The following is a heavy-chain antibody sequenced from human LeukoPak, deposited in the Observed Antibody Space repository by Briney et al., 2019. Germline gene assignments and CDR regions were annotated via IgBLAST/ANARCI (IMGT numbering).Heavy chain of an antibody. D-gene: IGHD4-23*01. J-gene: IGHJ4*02. Sequence: GGSLRLSCAASGFTFSNYGIYWVRQAPGKGLEWVAFIQSDGNNKYYADSVKGRFSISRDNSKNTLYLQMNSLRTEDTAVYYCAKVLMDYGGYFDYWGQGTLVTVSS. V-gene: IGHV3-30*02. CDR3: AKVLMDYGGYFDY. CDR1: GFTFSNYG. CDR2: IQSDGNNK.